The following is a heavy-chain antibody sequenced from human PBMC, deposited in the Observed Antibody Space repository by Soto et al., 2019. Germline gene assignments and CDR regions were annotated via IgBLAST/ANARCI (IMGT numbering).Heavy chain of an antibody. CDR3: ARHRARNWFDP. CDR1: GGSISSSSYY. CDR2: IYYSGST. Sequence: QLQLQESGPGLVKPSETLSLTCIVSGGSISSSSYYWGWIRQPPGKGLEWIGSIYYSGSTYYNPSLKSRATIAVDTSKIQFSLKRSSVTAADTAVFYCARHRARNWFDPWGQGTLVTVSS. V-gene: IGHV4-39*01. D-gene: IGHD6-6*01. J-gene: IGHJ5*02.